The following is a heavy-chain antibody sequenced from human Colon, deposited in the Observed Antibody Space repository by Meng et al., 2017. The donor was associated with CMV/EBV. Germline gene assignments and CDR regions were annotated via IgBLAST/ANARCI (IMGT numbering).Heavy chain of an antibody. CDR1: GFSLSTSIVG. CDR2: VYWDDDE. J-gene: IGHJ1*01. CDR3: VRSASRTWYFQH. V-gene: IGHV2-5*02. Sequence: QITLKESGPTLVKPTQTLTLTCTLSGFSLSTSIVGVGWVRQPPGKALEWLALVYWDDDERYSPSLKSRLTITKDTAKNQVVLTMTNMDPADTATYYCVRSASRTWYFQHWGQGTLVTVSS.